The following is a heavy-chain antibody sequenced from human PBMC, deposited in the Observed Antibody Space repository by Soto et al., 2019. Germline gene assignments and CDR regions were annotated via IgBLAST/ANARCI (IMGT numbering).Heavy chain of an antibody. CDR1: GFSVTSNY. V-gene: IGHV3-53*01. CDR2: IYAGGNT. CDR3: ARVTTFYDILTSSYALNYFDY. J-gene: IGHJ4*02. D-gene: IGHD3-9*01. Sequence: VQLVESGGTLVQPGGYLRLSCAASGFSVTSNYMTWVRQAPGKGLECVSVIYAGGNTYYPDSVKGRFTISRDNSKNTLFLQMNNLRAEDTAVYYCARVTTFYDILTSSYALNYFDYWGQGTRVTVSS.